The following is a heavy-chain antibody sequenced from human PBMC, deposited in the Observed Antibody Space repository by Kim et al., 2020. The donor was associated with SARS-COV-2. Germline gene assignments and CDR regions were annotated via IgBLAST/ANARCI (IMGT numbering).Heavy chain of an antibody. D-gene: IGHD6-6*01. J-gene: IGHJ6*03. V-gene: IGHV1-69*04. Sequence: SVKVSCKASGGTFSSYAISWVRQAPGQGLEWMGRIIPIFGIANYAQKFQGRVTITADKSTSTAYMERSSLRSEDTAVYYCARDPMLSSLEGFSPLDYYYYMDVWGKGTTVTVSS. CDR3: ARDPMLSSLEGFSPLDYYYYMDV. CDR2: IIPIFGIA. CDR1: GGTFSSYA.